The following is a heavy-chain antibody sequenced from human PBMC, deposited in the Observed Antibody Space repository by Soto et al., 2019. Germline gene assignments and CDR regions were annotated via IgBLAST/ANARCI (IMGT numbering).Heavy chain of an antibody. CDR2: ISYDGSNK. Sequence: GGSLSLSCAASGFTFSSYGRHWVRQAPGKGLEWVAVISYDGSNKLYADSVKGRFTISRDNSKNTLYLQMNSLRAEDTAVYYCAKGAAGAALVDYWGQGTLVTVSS. J-gene: IGHJ4*02. D-gene: IGHD6-13*01. CDR1: GFTFSSYG. V-gene: IGHV3-30*18. CDR3: AKGAAGAALVDY.